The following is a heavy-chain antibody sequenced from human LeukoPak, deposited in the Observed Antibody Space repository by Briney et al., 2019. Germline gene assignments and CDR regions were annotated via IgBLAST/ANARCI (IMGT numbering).Heavy chain of an antibody. CDR1: GYTFTSYG. CDR2: ISAYNGNT. CDR3: AREALRIAAAGRGWFDP. Sequence: ASVKVSCKASGYTFTSYGISWVRQAPGQGLEWMGWISAYNGNTNYAQKLQGRVTMTTDTSTSTAYMELRSLRSDDTAVYYCAREALRIAAAGRGWFDPWGQGTLVTVSS. J-gene: IGHJ5*02. V-gene: IGHV1-18*01. D-gene: IGHD6-13*01.